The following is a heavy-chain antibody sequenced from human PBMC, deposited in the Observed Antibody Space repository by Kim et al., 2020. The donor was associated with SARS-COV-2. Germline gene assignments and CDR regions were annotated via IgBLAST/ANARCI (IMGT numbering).Heavy chain of an antibody. CDR3: ARGTRQWPVRGPYYYNMDV. J-gene: IGHJ6*03. CDR1: GGSFSGYY. CDR2: INDSGRT. Sequence: SETLSLTCAVYGGSFSGYYWSWIRQPPGKGLEWIGEINDSGRTNYNPYLKSRDTISVDASKNQFSLKLSSVTAADTAVYYCARGTRQWPVRGPYYYNMDVWGKGTTVTVSS. D-gene: IGHD6-19*01. V-gene: IGHV4-34*01.